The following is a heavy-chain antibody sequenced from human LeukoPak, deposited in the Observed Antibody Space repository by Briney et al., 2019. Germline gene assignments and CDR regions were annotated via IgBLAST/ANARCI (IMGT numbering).Heavy chain of an antibody. D-gene: IGHD3-22*01. CDR1: GYTFTGYY. J-gene: IGHJ4*02. V-gene: IGHV1-2*02. Sequence: ASVKVSCKASGYTFTGYYMHWVRQAPGQGLEWMGWINPNSGGTNYAQKFQGRVTITADKSTSTAYMELSSLRSEDTAMYYCARFEADYYDSSDVPHWGQGTLVTVSS. CDR2: INPNSGGT. CDR3: ARFEADYYDSSDVPH.